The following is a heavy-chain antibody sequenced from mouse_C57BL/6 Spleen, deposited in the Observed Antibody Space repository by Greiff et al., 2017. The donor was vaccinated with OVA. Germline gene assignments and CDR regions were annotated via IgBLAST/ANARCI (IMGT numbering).Heavy chain of an antibody. CDR1: GYTFTSYW. D-gene: IGHD2-2*01. Sequence: VQLQQPGAELVMPGASVKLSCKASGYTFTSYWMHWVKQRPGQGLEWIGEIDPSDSYTNYNQKFKGKSTLTVDKSSSTAYMQLSSLTSEDSAVYYCARGLGVTHWYFDVWGTGTTVTVSS. V-gene: IGHV1-69*01. CDR2: IDPSDSYT. J-gene: IGHJ1*03. CDR3: ARGLGVTHWYFDV.